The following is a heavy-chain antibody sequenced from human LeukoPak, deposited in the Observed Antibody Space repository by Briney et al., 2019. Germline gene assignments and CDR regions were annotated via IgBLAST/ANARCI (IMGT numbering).Heavy chain of an antibody. V-gene: IGHV3-21*01. Sequence: PGGSLRLSCAASGFTFSSYSMNWVRQAPGKGLEWVSFISSSSSYIYYADSVKGRFTISRDNAKNSLYLQMNSLRAEDTAVYYCARVGYCSSTSCYLRISDAFDIWGQGTMVTVSS. J-gene: IGHJ3*02. D-gene: IGHD2-2*01. CDR2: ISSSSSYI. CDR1: GFTFSSYS. CDR3: ARVGYCSSTSCYLRISDAFDI.